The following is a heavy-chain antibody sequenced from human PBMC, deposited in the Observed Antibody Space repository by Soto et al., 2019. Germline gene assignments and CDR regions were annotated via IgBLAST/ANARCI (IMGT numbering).Heavy chain of an antibody. CDR2: ISGYNGNT. V-gene: IGHV1-18*04. Sequence: QVQLVQSGAEGKKPGASVKVSCKASGFTFTSFTPYGITWVRQAPGQGLEWMGWISGYNGNTNYAQRLQGRFTMTTDTSTSPVYMELRSLRSDDTAVYYCARGGYSGNDPRYYYYYGLDVWGQGTTVTVSS. CDR3: ARGGYSGNDPRYYYYYGLDV. J-gene: IGHJ6*02. CDR1: GFTFTSFTPYG. D-gene: IGHD5-12*01.